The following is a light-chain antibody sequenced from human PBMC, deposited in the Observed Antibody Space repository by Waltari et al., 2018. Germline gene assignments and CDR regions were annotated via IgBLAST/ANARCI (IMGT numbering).Light chain of an antibody. CDR3: CSYAGSSTLVV. CDR1: SSDVGSYNL. V-gene: IGLV2-23*02. CDR2: AVS. Sequence: QSALTQPASVSGSPGQSITISCTGTSSDVGSYNLVSWYQQHPGKAPKLMIYAVSKRTPGVSNRFAGSKAGNTASLTSSGLQAEDEADYYCCSYAGSSTLVVFGGGTKLTVL. J-gene: IGLJ2*01.